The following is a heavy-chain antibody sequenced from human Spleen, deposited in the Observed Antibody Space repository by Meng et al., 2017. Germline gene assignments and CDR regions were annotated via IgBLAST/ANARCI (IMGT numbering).Heavy chain of an antibody. D-gene: IGHD1-26*01. CDR3: AGGPWELDY. Sequence: QVDLQWSGPGLVRPLETPAITCTVAGGSVSSGSYYWSWIRQPPGKGLEWIGYIDYSRSTNYYPSLKSRVTMSVDTSKNQFSLKLSSVTAADTAVYYCAGGPWELDYWGQGTLVTVSS. CDR1: GGSVSSGSYY. J-gene: IGHJ4*02. CDR2: IDYSRST. V-gene: IGHV4-61*01.